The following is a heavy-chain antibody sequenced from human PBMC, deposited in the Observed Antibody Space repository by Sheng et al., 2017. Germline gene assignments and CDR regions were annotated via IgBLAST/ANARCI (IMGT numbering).Heavy chain of an antibody. Sequence: QVQLVQSGAEVKKPGSSVKVSCKASGGTFSSYAISWVRQAPGQGLEWMGGIIPIFGTANYAQKFQGRVTITTDESTSTAYMELSSLRSEDTAVYYCARVDTAMVQDPRPVHYYYYYMDVWGKGTTVTVSS. CDR2: IIPIFGTA. V-gene: IGHV1-69*05. D-gene: IGHD5-18*01. CDR3: ARVDTAMVQDPRPVHYYYYYMDV. J-gene: IGHJ6*03. CDR1: GGTFSSYA.